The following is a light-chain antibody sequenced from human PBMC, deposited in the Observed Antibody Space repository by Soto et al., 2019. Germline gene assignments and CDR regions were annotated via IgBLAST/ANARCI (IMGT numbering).Light chain of an antibody. CDR2: GVS. CDR1: QSVSSN. Sequence: EIVMTQSPATLSVSPGERATLSCRASQSVSSNLAWYQQKPGQAPRLLMFGVSTRAAAIPAGFNGSGSGTEFTLTISSLQPDDFATYYCQQYNSYSWTFGQGTKVDI. CDR3: QQYNSYSWT. J-gene: IGKJ1*01. V-gene: IGKV3-15*01.